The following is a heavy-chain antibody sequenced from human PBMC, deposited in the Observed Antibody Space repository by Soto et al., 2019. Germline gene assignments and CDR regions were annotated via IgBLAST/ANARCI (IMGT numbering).Heavy chain of an antibody. V-gene: IGHV1-18*01. CDR3: SREGPPRLS. CDR2: ISGYNGNT. J-gene: IGHJ4*02. CDR1: GYTFTSYY. D-gene: IGHD2-21*01. Sequence: QVQLVQSGAEVKKPGASVKVSCKASGYTFTSYYISWVRQAPGQGLEWMGWISGYNGNTNYAQKLQGRVTMTTDTSTRTSYMELRSLRSAGTDVYYGSREGPPRLSWGQGNLVNVSS.